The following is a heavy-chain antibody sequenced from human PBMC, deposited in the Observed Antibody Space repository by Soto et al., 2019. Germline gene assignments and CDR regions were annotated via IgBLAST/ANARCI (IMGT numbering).Heavy chain of an antibody. CDR3: ARGDSTDCSKGVCSFFYNHDMDV. Sequence: ASVKVSCKASGYSFTDYHIHWVRQAPGQGLEWLGRINPKSGGTSTAQKFQGWVTMTTDTSISTASMELTRLTSDDTAIYYCARGDSTDCSKGVCSFFYNHDMDVWGQGTTVTVSS. V-gene: IGHV1-2*04. CDR2: INPKSGGT. CDR1: GYSFTDYH. D-gene: IGHD2-8*01. J-gene: IGHJ6*02.